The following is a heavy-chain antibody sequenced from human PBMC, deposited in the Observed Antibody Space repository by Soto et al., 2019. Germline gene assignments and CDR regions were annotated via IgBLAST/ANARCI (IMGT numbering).Heavy chain of an antibody. CDR2: IYYSGST. Sequence: SETLSLTCTVSGGSISSSSYYWGWIRQPPGKGLEWIGSIYYSGSTYYNPSLKSRVTISVDTSKNQFSLKLSSVTAADTAVYYCARGNIVVVPAAMGDYYYMDVWGKGTTVTVSS. CDR3: ARGNIVVVPAAMGDYYYMDV. CDR1: GGSISSSSYY. J-gene: IGHJ6*03. V-gene: IGHV4-39*01. D-gene: IGHD2-2*01.